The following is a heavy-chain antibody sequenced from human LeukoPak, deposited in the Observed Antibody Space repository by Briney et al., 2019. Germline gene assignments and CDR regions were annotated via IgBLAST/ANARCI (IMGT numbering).Heavy chain of an antibody. CDR2: IYYSGST. CDR3: ASGVAFFDY. V-gene: IGHV4-39*01. D-gene: IGHD3-10*01. CDR1: GGSISSSSYY. Sequence: SETLSLTCTVSGGSISSSSYYWGWIRQPPGKGLEWIGSIYYSGSTYYNPSLKSRVTISVDTSKNQFSLKLSSVTAADTAVYYCASGVAFFDYWGQGPLVTVSS. J-gene: IGHJ4*02.